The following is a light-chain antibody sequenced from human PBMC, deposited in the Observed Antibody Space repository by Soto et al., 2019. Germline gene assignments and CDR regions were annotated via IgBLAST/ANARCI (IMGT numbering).Light chain of an antibody. Sequence: DFVMTQSPDSLAVSLGERATINCKASQSGLSNSNNKNYLAWFQQKSGQPPKLLIYWASTRQSGVPDRFSGSGSATDFTLTISSLQAEDVAVYYCQQYHSDPITFGQGTRLEIK. CDR3: QQYHSDPIT. CDR2: WAS. CDR1: QSGLSNSNNKNY. J-gene: IGKJ5*01. V-gene: IGKV4-1*01.